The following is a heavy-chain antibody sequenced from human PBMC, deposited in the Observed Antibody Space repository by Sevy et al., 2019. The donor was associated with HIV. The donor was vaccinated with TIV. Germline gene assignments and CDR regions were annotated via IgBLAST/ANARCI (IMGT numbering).Heavy chain of an antibody. J-gene: IGHJ3*02. CDR1: GFTFSSYA. CDR3: VKGYYYDSSGYNLWAFDI. V-gene: IGHV3-64D*06. Sequence: GGSLRLSCSASGFTFSSYAMHWVRQAPGKGLEYVSAISSNGGSTYYADSVKGRFTISRDNSKKTLYLQMSSLRAEDTAVYYCVKGYYYDSSGYNLWAFDIWGQGTMVTVSS. D-gene: IGHD3-22*01. CDR2: ISSNGGST.